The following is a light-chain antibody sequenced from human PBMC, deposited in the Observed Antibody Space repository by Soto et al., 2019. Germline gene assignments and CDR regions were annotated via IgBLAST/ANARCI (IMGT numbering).Light chain of an antibody. V-gene: IGKV1-39*01. Sequence: HLNKTKSSLSASVGDRVTITCRASQSISSYLNWYQQKPGKAPKLLIYAASSLQSGVPSRFSGSGSGTDFTLTISSLQPEDFATYYCQQSYSTPIAFGQGTRLEIK. CDR3: QQSYSTPIA. CDR1: QSISSY. J-gene: IGKJ5*01. CDR2: AAS.